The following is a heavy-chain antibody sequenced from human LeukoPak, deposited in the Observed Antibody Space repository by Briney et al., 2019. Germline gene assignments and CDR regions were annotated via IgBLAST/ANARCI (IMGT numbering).Heavy chain of an antibody. D-gene: IGHD1-26*01. CDR1: GSTFSSYW. CDR2: INSDGSST. Sequence: QPGGSLRLSCAASGSTFSSYWMHWVRQAPGKGLVWVSRINSDGSSTSYADSVKGRFTISRDNAKNTLYLQMNSLRAEDTAVYYCARVRSGSSAGNYGMDVWGQGTTVTVSS. CDR3: ARVRSGSSAGNYGMDV. J-gene: IGHJ6*02. V-gene: IGHV3-74*01.